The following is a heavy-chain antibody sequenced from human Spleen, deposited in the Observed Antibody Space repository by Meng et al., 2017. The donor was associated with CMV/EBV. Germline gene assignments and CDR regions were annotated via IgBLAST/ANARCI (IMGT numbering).Heavy chain of an antibody. D-gene: IGHD4-17*01. J-gene: IGHJ4*02. CDR2: IGTAGDP. Sequence: VQLVESGGGLVQPGGSRRLSCAAFGFTFSSYDMHWVRQATGKGLEWVSAIGTAGDPYYPGSVKGRFTISRENAKNSLYLQMNSLRAEDTAVYYCARDLRDITVTTFGYWGQGTLVTVSS. V-gene: IGHV3-13*05. CDR1: GFTFSSYD. CDR3: ARDLRDITVTTFGY.